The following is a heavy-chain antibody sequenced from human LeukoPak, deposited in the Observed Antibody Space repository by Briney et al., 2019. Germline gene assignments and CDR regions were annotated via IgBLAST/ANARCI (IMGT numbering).Heavy chain of an antibody. J-gene: IGHJ4*02. CDR2: IKQDGSET. D-gene: IGHD1-26*01. CDR3: ARDKIVGATHCDY. Sequence: GGSLRLSCAASGFTFNNYWMSWVRQAPGKGLEWVANIKQDGSETYYLDSVKGRFTISRDNAKNSLYLQMNSLRAEDTAVYYCARDKIVGATHCDYWGQGTLVTVSS. CDR1: GFTFNNYW. V-gene: IGHV3-7*01.